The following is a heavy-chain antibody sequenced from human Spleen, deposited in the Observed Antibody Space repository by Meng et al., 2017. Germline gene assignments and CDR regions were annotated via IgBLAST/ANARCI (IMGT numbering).Heavy chain of an antibody. CDR2: INHSGST. CDR3: ARGPTTMAHDFDY. Sequence: SQTLSLTCAASGFTVSHNYMSWVRQAPGKGLEWIGEINHSGSTNYNPSLESRATISVDTSQNNLSLKLSSVTAADSAVYYCARGPTTMAHDFDYWGQGTLVTVSS. J-gene: IGHJ4*02. CDR1: GFTVSHNY. V-gene: IGHV4-34*01. D-gene: IGHD4-11*01.